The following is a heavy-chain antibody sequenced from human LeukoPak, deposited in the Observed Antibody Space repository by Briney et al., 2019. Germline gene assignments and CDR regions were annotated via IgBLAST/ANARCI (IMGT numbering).Heavy chain of an antibody. D-gene: IGHD2-15*01. Sequence: GGSLRLSCAASGFTFSSYWMSWVRQAPGKGLEWVANIKQDGSEKYYVDSVKGRFTISRDNAKNSLYLQMNSLRAEDTAVYYCARHGSGYCSGGSCYNWFDPWGQGTLVTVSS. CDR1: GFTFSSYW. J-gene: IGHJ5*02. CDR2: IKQDGSEK. V-gene: IGHV3-7*03. CDR3: ARHGSGYCSGGSCYNWFDP.